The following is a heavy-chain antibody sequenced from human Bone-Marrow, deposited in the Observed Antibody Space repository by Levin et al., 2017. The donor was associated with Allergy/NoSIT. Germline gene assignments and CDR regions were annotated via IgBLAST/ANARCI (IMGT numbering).Heavy chain of an antibody. D-gene: IGHD1-1*01. J-gene: IGHJ4*02. V-gene: IGHV4-31*03. Sequence: PSETLSLTCTVSGGSISSAGYHWTWIRQYPGTGLEWTGYISYRGSTYFNPSLKSRLTMSIDTSEQHFSLNLTSVSAADTAIYYCARLDGYSFDYWGQGALVTVSS. CDR3: ARLDGYSFDY. CDR2: ISYRGST. CDR1: GGSISSAGYH.